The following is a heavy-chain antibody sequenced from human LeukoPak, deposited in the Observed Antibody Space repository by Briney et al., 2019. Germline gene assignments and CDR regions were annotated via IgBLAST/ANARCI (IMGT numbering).Heavy chain of an antibody. CDR1: GFTFSSYS. CDR3: ARDASWYSSGAF. CDR2: ISSSSSYI. V-gene: IGHV3-21*01. Sequence: GGSLRLSCAASGFTFSSYSMNWVRQAPGKGLEWVSSISSSSSYIYYADSVKGRFTISRDNAKNSLYLQMNSLRAEDTAVYYCARDASWYSSGAFWGQGTLVTVSS. D-gene: IGHD6-19*01. J-gene: IGHJ4*02.